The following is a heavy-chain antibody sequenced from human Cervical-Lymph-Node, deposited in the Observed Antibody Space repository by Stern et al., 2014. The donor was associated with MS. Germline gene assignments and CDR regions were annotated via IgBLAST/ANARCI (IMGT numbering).Heavy chain of an antibody. CDR1: GFTFSSYD. Sequence: EVQLVESGGGLMQPGGSLRLSCTASGFTFSSYDMHWVRQGPGKGLEWVAAIGTTDDTYYAASVKGRFTISRENAKNSLYLQMDTLRAGDTAVYYCARDRYNFGFRADYYYYYGMDVWGQGTTVTVSS. V-gene: IGHV3-13*01. CDR3: ARDRYNFGFRADYYYYYGMDV. CDR2: IGTTDDT. D-gene: IGHD1-1*01. J-gene: IGHJ6*02.